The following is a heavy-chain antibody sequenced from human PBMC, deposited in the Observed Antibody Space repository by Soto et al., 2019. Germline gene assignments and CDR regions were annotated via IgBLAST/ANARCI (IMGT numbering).Heavy chain of an antibody. J-gene: IGHJ4*02. CDR1: GGSIISDTYY. D-gene: IGHD2-21*01. CDR2: IYSSGST. CDR3: SRSTGRY. V-gene: IGHV4-30-4*01. Sequence: QVQLQESGPGLVKPSQTLSLTCTVSGGSIISDTYYWSWNRQPPGKGLEWIGYIYSSGSTYYNPSLKSRVAKSIDTSRNHFSLKLGSVTAADTAIYYCSRSTGRYWGQGTLATVSS.